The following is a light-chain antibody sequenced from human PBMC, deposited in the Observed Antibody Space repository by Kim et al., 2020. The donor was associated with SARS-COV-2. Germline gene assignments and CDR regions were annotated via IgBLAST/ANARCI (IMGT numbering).Light chain of an antibody. J-gene: IGLJ3*02. Sequence: QSALTQPRSVSGSPGQSVTISCTGTSSDVGGYNSVSWYQHHPGKAPKLMNYDVSKRPSGVPHRFSGSKSGNTASLTISGLQAEDEADYYCCSSADSYDWVFGKGTQRTVL. V-gene: IGLV2-11*01. CDR3: CSSADSYDWV. CDR1: SSDVGGYNS. CDR2: DVS.